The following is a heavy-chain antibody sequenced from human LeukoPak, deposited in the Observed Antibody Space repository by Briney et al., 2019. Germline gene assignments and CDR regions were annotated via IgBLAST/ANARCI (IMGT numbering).Heavy chain of an antibody. Sequence: GGALRVSCAASGFTFSSHDMQWGRQPTGEGLEWGSVIGTAGNTQYAAAVKGRFTISRENATNSLYLQMVDLRAEDTAVYYCARSKPYSNGWPDSDCWGRGALVTVSS. CDR1: GFTFSSHD. D-gene: IGHD6-19*01. J-gene: IGHJ4*02. CDR3: ARSKPYSNGWPDSDC. V-gene: IGHV3-13*01. CDR2: IGTAGNT.